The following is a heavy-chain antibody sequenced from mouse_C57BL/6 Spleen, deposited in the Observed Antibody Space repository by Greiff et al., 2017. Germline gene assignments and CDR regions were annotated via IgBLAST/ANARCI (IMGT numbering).Heavy chain of an antibody. CDR2: IYPGSGST. Sequence: QVQLQQSGAELVKPGASVKMSCKASGYTFTSYWITWVKQRPGQGLAWIGDIYPGSGSTNYNEKFKSKATLTVYTSSSTAYMQLSSLTSEDSAVYYCAREGNHGAMDYWGQGTSVTVSS. D-gene: IGHD2-1*01. V-gene: IGHV1-55*01. CDR1: GYTFTSYW. J-gene: IGHJ4*01. CDR3: AREGNHGAMDY.